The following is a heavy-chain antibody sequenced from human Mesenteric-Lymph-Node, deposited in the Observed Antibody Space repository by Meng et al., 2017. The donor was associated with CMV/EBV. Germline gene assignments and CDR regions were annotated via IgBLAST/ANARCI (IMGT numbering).Heavy chain of an antibody. CDR2: INSDDIST. Sequence: GGSLRLSCAASEFTFSNYWMHWVRQAPGKGLVWVSRINSDDISTTYADSVKGRFTISRDNAKNTLYLQMNSLTAEDTAVYYCARDRGGNYYGGFDVWGQGTVVTVSS. D-gene: IGHD1-26*01. CDR1: EFTFSNYW. J-gene: IGHJ4*02. CDR3: ARDRGGNYYGGFDV. V-gene: IGHV3-74*01.